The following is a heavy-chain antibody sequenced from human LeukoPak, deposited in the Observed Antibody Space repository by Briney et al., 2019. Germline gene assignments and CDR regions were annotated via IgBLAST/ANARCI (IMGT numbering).Heavy chain of an antibody. CDR1: GFTFSSYW. CDR3: ASRYCSSTSCYSTPPDAFDI. D-gene: IGHD2-2*01. V-gene: IGHV3-7*01. J-gene: IGHJ3*02. Sequence: PGGSLRLSCAASGFTFSSYWISWVRQAPGKGLEWVANIKQDGSEKYYVDSVKGRFTISRDNAKNSLYLQMNSLRAEDTAVYYCASRYCSSTSCYSTPPDAFDIWGQGTMVTVSS. CDR2: IKQDGSEK.